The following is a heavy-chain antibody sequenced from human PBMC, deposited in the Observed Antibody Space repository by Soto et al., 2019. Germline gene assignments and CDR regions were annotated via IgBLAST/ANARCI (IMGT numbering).Heavy chain of an antibody. V-gene: IGHV5-51*01. CDR1: GYTFTDYW. D-gene: IGHD1-1*01. CDR2: IYPGDSDT. J-gene: IGHJ5*02. Sequence: ESLKISCXGYGYTFTDYWIGWVRQMPGKGLELIGLIYPGDSDTRYSPSFQGRVTISADKSISTAFLQWSSLRASDTAMYYCASQKTVIRGPLSSNWFDPWGQGTLVTVSS. CDR3: ASQKTVIRGPLSSNWFDP.